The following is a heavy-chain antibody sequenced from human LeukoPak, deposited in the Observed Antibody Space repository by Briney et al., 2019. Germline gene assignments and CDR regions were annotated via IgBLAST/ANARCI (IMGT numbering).Heavy chain of an antibody. CDR3: ARVRYRLAETYIDY. Sequence: ASVKVSCKASGYTFTDYYIHWVRQAPGQGLEWMGWINPNTGGTHYAQNFQGRVTMTRDTSISTAYMELSRLRSDDTAVYYCARVRYRLAETYIDYWGQGTLVTVSS. J-gene: IGHJ4*02. D-gene: IGHD3-16*01. V-gene: IGHV1-2*02. CDR2: INPNTGGT. CDR1: GYTFTDYY.